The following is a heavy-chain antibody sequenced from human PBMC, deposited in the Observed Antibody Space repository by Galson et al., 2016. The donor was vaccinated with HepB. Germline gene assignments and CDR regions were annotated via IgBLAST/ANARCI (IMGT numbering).Heavy chain of an antibody. D-gene: IGHD5-18*01. CDR3: AREVGYSYVVTINWFDP. V-gene: IGHV3-33*01. CDR1: GFTLSSYG. J-gene: IGHJ5*02. CDR2: IWYDGSNK. Sequence: SLRLSCAASGFTLSSYGMHWVRQAPGKGLEWVAVIWYDGSNKNYADSVKGRFTISRDNSKNTVYLQMNSLRAEDTAVYYCAREVGYSYVVTINWFDPWGQGTLVTVSS.